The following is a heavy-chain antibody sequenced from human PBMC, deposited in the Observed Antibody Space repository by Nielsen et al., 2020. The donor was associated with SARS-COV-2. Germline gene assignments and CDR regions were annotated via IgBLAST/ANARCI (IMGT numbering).Heavy chain of an antibody. CDR1: GFAFRTYG. CDR3: ARELTPLYGMDV. J-gene: IGHJ6*02. CDR2: ISYDGSNK. D-gene: IGHD3-16*01. Sequence: GGSLRLSCAASGFAFRTYGMHWVRQAPGKGLEWMAVISYDGSNKYYADSVKGRFTISRDNSKNTLYLQMNSLRAEDTAVYYCARELTPLYGMDVWGQGTTVTVSS. V-gene: IGHV3-30*19.